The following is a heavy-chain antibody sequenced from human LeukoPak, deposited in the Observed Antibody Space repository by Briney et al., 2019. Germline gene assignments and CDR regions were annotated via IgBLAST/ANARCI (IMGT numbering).Heavy chain of an antibody. D-gene: IGHD6-19*01. CDR1: RFTFSSYA. CDR3: ANEQWLDRWFDY. Sequence: GGSLRLSCAASRFTFSSYAMSWVRQAPGKGLEWVSAISGSGGSTYYADSVKGRFTVSRDNSKNTLYLQMNSLRAEDTAVYYCANEQWLDRWFDYWGQGTLVTVSS. CDR2: ISGSGGST. J-gene: IGHJ4*02. V-gene: IGHV3-23*01.